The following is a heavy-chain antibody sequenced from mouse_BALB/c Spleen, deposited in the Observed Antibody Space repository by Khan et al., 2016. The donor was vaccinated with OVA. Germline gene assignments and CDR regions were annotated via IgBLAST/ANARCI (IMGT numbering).Heavy chain of an antibody. D-gene: IGHD2-1*01. CDR3: TRGVGYYGNPYAMDY. Sequence: VELVESGGGLVKPGGSLKLSCAASGFTFSSYTMSWVRQTPEKRLEWVATISSGGSYTYYADSVKGRFTISRDNAKNTQYLQMSSLKSEETAMYYCTRGVGYYGNPYAMDYWGQGTSVTVSS. CDR1: GFTFSSYT. CDR2: ISSGGSYT. J-gene: IGHJ4*01. V-gene: IGHV5-6-4*01.